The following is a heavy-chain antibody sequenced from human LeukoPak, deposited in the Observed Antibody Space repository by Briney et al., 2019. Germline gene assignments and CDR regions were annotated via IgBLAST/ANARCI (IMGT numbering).Heavy chain of an antibody. CDR3: ARDRAGTTGDY. V-gene: IGHV1-2*02. CDR2: IDPNNGGT. D-gene: IGHD1-14*01. Sequence: ASVKVSCKASGYTFTGYDIHWVRQAPGQGLEWMGWIDPNNGGTNRAQKFQGRVTMTRDTSISTAYMELSRRRSDDTAVYYCARDRAGTTGDYWGQGTLVTVSS. CDR1: GYTFTGYD. J-gene: IGHJ4*02.